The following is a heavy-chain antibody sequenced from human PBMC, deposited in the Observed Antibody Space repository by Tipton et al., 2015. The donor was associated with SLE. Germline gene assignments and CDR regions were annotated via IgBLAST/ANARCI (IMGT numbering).Heavy chain of an antibody. J-gene: IGHJ3*02. CDR2: IYYSGST. Sequence: TLSLTCAVSGGSISSGGYSWSWIRQPPGKGLEWIGYIYYSGSTYYNPSLKSRVTISVDTSKNQFSLKLSSVTAADTAVYYCARFYSSSWSNDAFDIWGQGTMVTVSS. CDR1: GGSISSGGYS. D-gene: IGHD6-13*01. CDR3: ARFYSSSWSNDAFDI. V-gene: IGHV4-30-2*01.